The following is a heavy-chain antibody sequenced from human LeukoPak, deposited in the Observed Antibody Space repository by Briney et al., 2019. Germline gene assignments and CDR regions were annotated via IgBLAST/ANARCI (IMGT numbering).Heavy chain of an antibody. CDR1: GLSFSTYG. D-gene: IGHD6-13*01. CDR3: AKLGQLATSTFDY. V-gene: IGHV3-30*02. CDR2: IRNDESDK. Sequence: PGGSLRLSCAASGLSFSTYGMHWVRQAPGKGLEWVAFIRNDESDKYYSDSVRGRFTISRDNSKNMLYLQMNSLRTEDTAVYYCAKLGQLATSTFDYWGQGTLVTVSS. J-gene: IGHJ4*02.